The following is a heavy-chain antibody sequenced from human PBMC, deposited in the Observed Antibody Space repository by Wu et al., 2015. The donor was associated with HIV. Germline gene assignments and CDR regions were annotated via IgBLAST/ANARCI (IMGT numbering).Heavy chain of an antibody. CDR3: ARDLGQVVRYFDWLLPCNWFDP. Sequence: QVQLVQSGAEVKKPGPSVKVSCKASGGTFSSYAISWVRQAPGQGLEWMGRIIPIFGTANYAQKFQGRVTITADESTSTAYMELSSLRSEDTAVYYCARDLGQVVRYFDWLLPCNWFDPWGQGTLVTVSS. D-gene: IGHD3-9*01. V-gene: IGHV1-69*13. CDR1: GGTFSSYA. CDR2: IIPIFGTA. J-gene: IGHJ5*02.